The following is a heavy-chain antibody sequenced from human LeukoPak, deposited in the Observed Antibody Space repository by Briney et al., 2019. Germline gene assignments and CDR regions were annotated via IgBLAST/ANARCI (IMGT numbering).Heavy chain of an antibody. J-gene: IGHJ5*02. CDR3: ARTGGSGSYYNRNNNWFDP. CDR1: GYTFTSYG. CDR2: ISAYNGNT. D-gene: IGHD3-10*01. Sequence: ASVKVSCKASGYTFTSYGISWVRQAPGQGLEWMGWISAYNGNTNYAQKLQGRVTMTTDTSTSTAYMELRSLRSDDTAVYYCARTGGSGSYYNRNNNWFDPWGQGTLVTVSS. V-gene: IGHV1-18*01.